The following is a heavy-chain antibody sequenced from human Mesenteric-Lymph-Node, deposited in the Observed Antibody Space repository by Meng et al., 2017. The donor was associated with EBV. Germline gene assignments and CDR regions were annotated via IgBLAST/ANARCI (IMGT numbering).Heavy chain of an antibody. CDR1: GYTFTTYG. CDR2: ISTYNGNT. Sequence: QGQLVQSGAEVKKRGASVKVSCKASGYTFTTYGISWVRQAPGQGLEWLGWISTYNGNTNYAQSLQGRVTLTRETMTDTAYMELRGLRSDDTAVYYCARGRRDYDSGTYPDFDYWGQGTLVTVAS. D-gene: IGHD3-10*01. CDR3: ARGRRDYDSGTYPDFDY. J-gene: IGHJ4*02. V-gene: IGHV1-18*01.